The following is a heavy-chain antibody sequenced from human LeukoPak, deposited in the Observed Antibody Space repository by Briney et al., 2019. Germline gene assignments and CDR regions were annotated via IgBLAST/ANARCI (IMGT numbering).Heavy chain of an antibody. V-gene: IGHV4-59*08. CDR2: IYYSGST. D-gene: IGHD5-12*01. CDR3: ARGRGATTPFDY. J-gene: IGHJ4*02. Sequence: PSETLSLTCTVSGGSISSYYWSWIRQPPGKGLEWIGYIYYSGSTNYNPSLKSQVTISVDTSKNQLSLKLSSVTAADTAVYYCARGRGATTPFDYWGQGTLVTVSS. CDR1: GGSISSYY.